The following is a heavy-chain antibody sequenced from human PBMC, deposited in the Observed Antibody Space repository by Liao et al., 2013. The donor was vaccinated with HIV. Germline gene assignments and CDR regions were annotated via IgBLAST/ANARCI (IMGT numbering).Heavy chain of an antibody. J-gene: IGHJ3*02. CDR1: DGSINNYY. D-gene: IGHD2-15*01. CDR2: FYSRGTI. V-gene: IGHV4-4*07. Sequence: QVQLQESGPGLVKPSETLSLTCTVSDGSINNYYWSWIRQPAGKGLEWIGHFYSRGTINYNPSLKSRVTMSVDTSKNQFSLKVSSVTAADTAVYYCARDRGYCSGGSCYSYEVHAFVYLGPKGQWSPS. CDR3: ARDRGYCSGGSCYSYEVHAFVY.